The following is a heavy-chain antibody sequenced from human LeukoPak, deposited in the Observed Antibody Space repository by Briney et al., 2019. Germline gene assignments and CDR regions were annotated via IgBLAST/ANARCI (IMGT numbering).Heavy chain of an antibody. J-gene: IGHJ3*02. CDR3: ARGKRVGFGELFAFDI. D-gene: IGHD3-10*01. V-gene: IGHV4-30-2*01. CDR2: IYHSGST. Sequence: SETLSLTCAVSGGSISSGGYSWSWIRQPPGKGLEWIGYIYHSGSTYYNPSLKSQVTISVDRSKNQFSLKLSSVTAADTAVYYCARGKRVGFGELFAFDIWGQGTMVTVSS. CDR1: GGSISSGGYS.